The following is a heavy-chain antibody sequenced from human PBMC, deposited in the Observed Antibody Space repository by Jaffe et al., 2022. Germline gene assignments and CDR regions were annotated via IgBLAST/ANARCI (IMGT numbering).Heavy chain of an antibody. Sequence: QVQLQESGPGLVKPSGTLSLTCAVSGGSISSSNWWSWVRQPPGKGLEWIGEIYHSGSTNYNPSLKSRVTISVDKSKNQFSLKLSSVTAADTAVYYCARRYCSSTSCHYYYYYYMDVWGKGTTVTVSS. CDR2: IYHSGST. D-gene: IGHD2-2*01. V-gene: IGHV4-4*02. CDR1: GGSISSSNW. CDR3: ARRYCSSTSCHYYYYYYMDV. J-gene: IGHJ6*03.